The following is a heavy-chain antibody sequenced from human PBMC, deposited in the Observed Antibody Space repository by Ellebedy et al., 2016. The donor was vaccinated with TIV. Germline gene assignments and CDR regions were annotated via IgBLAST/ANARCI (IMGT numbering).Heavy chain of an antibody. CDR2: IYYSGST. CDR3: ARGFYGSSWTYYYDL. Sequence: SETLSLTXTVSGGSISSGGYYWSWIRQHPGKGLEWIGYIYYSGSTYYNPSLKSRVTISVDTSKNQFSLKLSSVTAADTAVYYCARGFYGSSWTYYYDLWGKGTTVTVSS. D-gene: IGHD6-13*01. V-gene: IGHV4-31*03. CDR1: GGSISSGGYY. J-gene: IGHJ6*04.